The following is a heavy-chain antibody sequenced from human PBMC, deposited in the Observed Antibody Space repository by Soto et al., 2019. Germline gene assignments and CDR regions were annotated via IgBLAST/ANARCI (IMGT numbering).Heavy chain of an antibody. D-gene: IGHD6-13*01. CDR1: GGSISSGGYY. CDR3: AGDNGIAAAPQNWFDP. J-gene: IGHJ5*02. V-gene: IGHV4-31*03. Sequence: SETLSLTCTVSGGSISSGGYYWSWIRQHPGKGLEWIGYIYYSGSTYYNPSLKSRVTISVDTSKNQFSLKLSSVTAADTAVYYCAGDNGIAAAPQNWFDPWGQGTLVTVSS. CDR2: IYYSGST.